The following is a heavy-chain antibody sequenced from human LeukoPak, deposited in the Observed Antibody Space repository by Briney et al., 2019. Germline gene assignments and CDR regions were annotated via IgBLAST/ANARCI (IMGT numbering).Heavy chain of an antibody. Sequence: AETLSLTCTVSGDSISSYYWNWIRQPAGKGLEWIGRIYNSGSTNYNPSLKSRVTMSVDTSKNQFSLKLSSVTAADTAVYYCARGTVTGIDYWGQGTLVTVSS. CDR3: ARGTVTGIDY. D-gene: IGHD6-19*01. J-gene: IGHJ4*02. V-gene: IGHV4-4*07. CDR2: IYNSGST. CDR1: GDSISSYY.